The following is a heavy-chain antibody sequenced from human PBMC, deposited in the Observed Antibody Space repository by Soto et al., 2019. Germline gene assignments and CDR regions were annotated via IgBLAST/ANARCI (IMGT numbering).Heavy chain of an antibody. D-gene: IGHD5-18*01. Sequence: QVQLQQSGPGLVKPSQTLSLTCTVSGGSISSGGFYWSWIRQYPGKGLEWIGYIYHSGSTYYNPXXXXXXXXXXXXXXXXXXXXLSSVTAADTALYFCARGGDSYTIFDYWGQGTRVTVSS. J-gene: IGHJ4*02. V-gene: IGHV4-31*01. CDR1: GGSISSGGFY. CDR2: IYHSGST. CDR3: ARGGDSYTIFDY.